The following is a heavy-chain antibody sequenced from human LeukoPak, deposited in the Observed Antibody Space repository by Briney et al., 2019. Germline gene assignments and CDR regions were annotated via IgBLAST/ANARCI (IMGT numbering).Heavy chain of an antibody. CDR2: INHSGST. V-gene: IGHV4-34*01. D-gene: IGHD3-10*01. J-gene: IGHJ6*03. CDR3: ARCKRGFREYYYYMDV. Sequence: SETLSLTCAVYGGSFSGYYWSWIRQPPGKGLEWVGEINHSGSTNYNPSLKSRVTISVDTSKNQFSLKLSSVTAADAAVYYGARCKRGFREYYYYMDVWGKGTTVTVSS. CDR1: GGSFSGYY.